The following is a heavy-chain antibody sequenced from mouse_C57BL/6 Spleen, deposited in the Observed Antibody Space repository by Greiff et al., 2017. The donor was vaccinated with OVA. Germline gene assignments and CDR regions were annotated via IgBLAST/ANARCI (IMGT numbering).Heavy chain of an antibody. CDR2: ISSGGSYT. CDR1: GFTFSSYG. J-gene: IGHJ2*01. V-gene: IGHV5-6*01. Sequence: DVHLVESGGDLVKPGGSLKLSCAASGFTFSSYGMSWVRQTPDKRLEWVATISSGGSYTYYPDSVKGRFTISRDNAKNTLYLQMSSLKSEDTAMYYCARQDYYSNFDYWGQGTTLTVSS. D-gene: IGHD2-5*01. CDR3: ARQDYYSNFDY.